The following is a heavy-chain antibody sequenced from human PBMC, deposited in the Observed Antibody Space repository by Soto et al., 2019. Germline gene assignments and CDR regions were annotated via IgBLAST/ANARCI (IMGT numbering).Heavy chain of an antibody. J-gene: IGHJ6*02. Sequence: PGGSLRLSCAASGFPFSNAWMSWVRQAPGKGPEWVGRIRRKTDGGTTEYAAPLKGRFTISRDDSKNTLYLQMNNLKTEDTAVYFCTTVEGFPPYYGMDVWGQGTTVTVSS. CDR1: GFPFSNAW. CDR3: TTVEGFPPYYGMDV. V-gene: IGHV3-15*01. CDR2: IRRKTDGGTT.